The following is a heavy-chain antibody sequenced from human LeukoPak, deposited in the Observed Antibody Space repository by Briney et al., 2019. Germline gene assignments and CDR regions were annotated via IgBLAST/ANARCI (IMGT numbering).Heavy chain of an antibody. CDR1: GFTFTSSA. CDR2: IVVGSGNT. D-gene: IGHD3-22*01. V-gene: IGHV1-58*02. Sequence: GASVKVSCKASGFTFTSSAMQWVRQARGQRLEWIGWIVVGSGNTNYAQKFQERVTITRDMSTSTAYMELSSLRSEDTAVYYCARGGYYYDSSGYSDYWGQGTLVTVSS. CDR3: ARGGYYYDSSGYSDY. J-gene: IGHJ4*02.